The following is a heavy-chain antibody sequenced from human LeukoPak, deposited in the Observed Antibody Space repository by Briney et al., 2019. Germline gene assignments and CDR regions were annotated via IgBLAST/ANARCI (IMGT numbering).Heavy chain of an antibody. CDR3: AREGDYYDRRFDY. CDR2: ISSSSSTI. J-gene: IGHJ4*02. D-gene: IGHD3-22*01. V-gene: IGHV3-48*04. CDR1: GFTFSSYS. Sequence: GGSLRLSCAASGFTFSSYSMNWVRQAPGKGLECVSYISSSSSTIYYADSVKGRFTISRDNAKNSLYLQMNSLRAEDTAVYYCAREGDYYDRRFDYWGQGTLVTVSS.